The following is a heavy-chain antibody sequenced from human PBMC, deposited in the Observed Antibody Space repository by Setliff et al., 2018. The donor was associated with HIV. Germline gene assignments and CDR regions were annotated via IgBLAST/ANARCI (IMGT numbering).Heavy chain of an antibody. CDR3: ARGWSDHSSMVHVEYFQH. D-gene: IGHD3-10*01. J-gene: IGHJ1*01. CDR1: GGTLSNYV. V-gene: IGHV1-69*10. CDR2: IIPMRNIA. Sequence: SVKVSCKASGGTLSNYVISWVRQAPGQGLEWMGGIIPMRNIANYAQKFQDRVTMTADKSTSTVYMELRSLTSEDTAVYYCARGWSDHSSMVHVEYFQHWGQGTLVTVSS.